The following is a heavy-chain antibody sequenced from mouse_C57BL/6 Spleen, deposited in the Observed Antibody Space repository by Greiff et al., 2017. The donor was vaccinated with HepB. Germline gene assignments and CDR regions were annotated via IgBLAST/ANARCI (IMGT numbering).Heavy chain of an antibody. CDR1: GYTFTSYW. J-gene: IGHJ4*01. V-gene: IGHV1-55*01. CDR3: ARSPRYDGLYYAMDY. Sequence: QVQLKESGAELVKPGASVKMSCKASGYTFTSYWITWVKQRPGQGLEWIGDIYPGSGSTNYNEKFKSKATLTVDTSSSTAYMQLSSLTSEDSAVYYCARSPRYDGLYYAMDYWGQGTSVTVSS. D-gene: IGHD2-3*01. CDR2: IYPGSGST.